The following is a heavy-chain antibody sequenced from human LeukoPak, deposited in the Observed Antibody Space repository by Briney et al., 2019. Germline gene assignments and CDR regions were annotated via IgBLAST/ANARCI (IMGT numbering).Heavy chain of an antibody. CDR3: ARDLRKSSSTSCYGLGY. CDR1: GYTFTGYY. CDR2: INPNSGGT. V-gene: IGHV1-2*02. D-gene: IGHD2-2*01. Sequence: GASVKVSCKASGYTFTGYYMHWVRQAPGQGLEWMGWINPNSGGTNYAQKFQGRVTMTRDTSISTAYMELSRLRSDDTAVYYCARDLRKSSSTSCYGLGYWGQGTLVTVSS. J-gene: IGHJ4*02.